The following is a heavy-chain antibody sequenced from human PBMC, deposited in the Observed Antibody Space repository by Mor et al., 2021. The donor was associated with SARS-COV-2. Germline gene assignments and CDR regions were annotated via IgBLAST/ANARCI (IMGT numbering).Heavy chain of an antibody. V-gene: IGHV3-9*01. CDR2: GSI. CDR3: AKDIGGSYYVGWFDP. D-gene: IGHD1-26*01. Sequence: GSIGYADSVKGRFTISRDNAKNSLYLQMNSLRAEDTALYYCAKDIGGSYYVGWFDPWGQGTLVTVSS. J-gene: IGHJ5*02.